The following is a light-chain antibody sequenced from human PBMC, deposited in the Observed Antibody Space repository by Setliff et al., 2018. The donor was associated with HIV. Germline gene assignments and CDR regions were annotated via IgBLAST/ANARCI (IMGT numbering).Light chain of an antibody. V-gene: IGLV2-14*01. J-gene: IGLJ1*01. CDR3: SSYAITNTLP. CDR1: SRDVGGYNH. CDR2: EVR. Sequence: QSVLTQPASVSGSPGQSITISCTGTSRDVGGYNHVSWYQQHPGKAPKLIIYEVRNRPSGVSNRFSGSKSGNTASLTISGLQTEDEADYYCSSYAITNTLPFGTGTKVTVL.